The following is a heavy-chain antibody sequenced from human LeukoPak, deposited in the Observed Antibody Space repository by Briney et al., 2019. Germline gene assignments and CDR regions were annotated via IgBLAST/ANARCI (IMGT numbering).Heavy chain of an antibody. CDR3: ARAPSSGYYFFDAFDI. V-gene: IGHV3-66*01. CDR2: IYSGGST. Sequence: PGGSLRLSCAASGFTVSSNYMSWVRQAPGKGLEWVSVIYSGGSTYYADSVKGRFTISRDNSKNTLYLQMNSLRAEDTAVYYCARAPSSGYYFFDAFDIWGQGTMVTVSS. CDR1: GFTVSSNY. J-gene: IGHJ3*02. D-gene: IGHD3-22*01.